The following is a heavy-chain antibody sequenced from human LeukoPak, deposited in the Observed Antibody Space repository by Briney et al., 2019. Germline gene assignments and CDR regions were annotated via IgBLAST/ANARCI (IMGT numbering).Heavy chain of an antibody. Sequence: GGSLRLSCAASGFTFSNAWMSWVRQAPGKGLEWVGRIKSKTDGGTTDYAAPVKGRFTISRDDSKNTLYLQMNSLKTEDTAVYYCTTDRGGSGWSDGFTYYYYGMDVWGQGTTVTVSS. CDR1: GFTFSNAW. CDR3: TTDRGGSGWSDGFTYYYYGMDV. CDR2: IKSKTDGGTT. J-gene: IGHJ6*02. V-gene: IGHV3-15*01. D-gene: IGHD6-19*01.